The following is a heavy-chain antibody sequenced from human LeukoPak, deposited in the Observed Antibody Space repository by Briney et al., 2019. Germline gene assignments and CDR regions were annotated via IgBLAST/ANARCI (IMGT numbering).Heavy chain of an antibody. CDR1: GGSISSYY. CDR2: IYYSGST. D-gene: IGHD6-13*01. CDR3: AALGIAAAGTGDYFDY. J-gene: IGHJ4*02. Sequence: SETLSLTCTVSGGSISSYYWSWIRQHPGKGLEWIGYIYYSGSTYYNPSLKSRVTISVDTSKNQFSLKLSSVTAADTAVYYCAALGIAAAGTGDYFDYWGQGTLVTVSS. V-gene: IGHV4-59*01.